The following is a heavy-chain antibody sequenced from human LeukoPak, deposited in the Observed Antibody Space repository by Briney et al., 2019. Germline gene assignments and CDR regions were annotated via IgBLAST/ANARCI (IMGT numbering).Heavy chain of an antibody. D-gene: IGHD3-22*01. CDR2: IYTSGST. CDR1: GGSISSGSYY. J-gene: IGHJ4*02. Sequence: SQTLSLTCTVSGGSISSGSYYWSWIRQPAGKGLEWIGLIYTSGSTNYNPSLKSRVTISVDTSKNQFSLKLSSVTAADTAVYYCARDRTYYYDIWGQGTLVTVSS. V-gene: IGHV4-61*02. CDR3: ARDRTYYYDI.